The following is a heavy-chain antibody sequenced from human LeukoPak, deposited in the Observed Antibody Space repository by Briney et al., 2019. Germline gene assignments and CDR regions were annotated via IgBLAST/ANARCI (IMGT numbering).Heavy chain of an antibody. D-gene: IGHD2-2*01. CDR2: NYYSGST. V-gene: IGHV4-59*01. CDR3: ARGLVPATAIPGGYYGMGV. CDR1: GGSISSYY. Sequence: SEILSLTCTVTGGSISSYYWSWIRQPPAKGQGRSGKNYYSGSTNYNPSLKSRVTISVDTSKNQFSLKLSSATAADTAVYYCARGLVPATAIPGGYYGMGVWGQGTTVTVSS. J-gene: IGHJ6*02.